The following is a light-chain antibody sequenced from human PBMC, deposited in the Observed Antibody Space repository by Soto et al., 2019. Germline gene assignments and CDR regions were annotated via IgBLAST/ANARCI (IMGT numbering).Light chain of an antibody. Sequence: EIVLTQSPCTLSLSPGERATLSCRASQSVSSAYLAWYQQKPGQAPRLLIYDVSSRATGIPDRFSGSGSGTDFTLTVSRLEPEVFAVYYCQQYGSSPETFGQGTKVDIK. CDR1: QSVSSAY. V-gene: IGKV3-20*01. CDR3: QQYGSSPET. CDR2: DVS. J-gene: IGKJ1*01.